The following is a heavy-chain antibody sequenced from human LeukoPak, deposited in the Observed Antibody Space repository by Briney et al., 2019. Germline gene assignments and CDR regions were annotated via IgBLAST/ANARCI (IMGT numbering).Heavy chain of an antibody. CDR3: ARLTTYYDFWSLGMDV. CDR1: GFNFSSYT. D-gene: IGHD3-3*01. V-gene: IGHV3-48*01. CDR2: ISSSSSTI. J-gene: IGHJ6*04. Sequence: GGSLRLSCVASGFNFSSYTMNWVRQAPGKGLEWVSYISSSSSTIYCADSVKGRFTISRDNAKNSLYLQMNSLRAEDTAVYYCARLTTYYDFWSLGMDVWGKGTTVTVSS.